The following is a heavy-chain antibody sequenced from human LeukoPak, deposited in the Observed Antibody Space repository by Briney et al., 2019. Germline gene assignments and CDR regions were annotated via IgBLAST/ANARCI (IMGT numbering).Heavy chain of an antibody. D-gene: IGHD3-10*01. CDR1: GGSISSGGYY. Sequence: SQTLSLTCTVSGGSISSGGYYWSWIQQPPGKGLEWIGYIYHSGSTYYNPSLKSRVTISVDTSKNQFSLKLTSVTAADTAVYYCARDRELGYWGQGTLVTVSS. CDR2: IYHSGST. V-gene: IGHV4-30-2*01. J-gene: IGHJ4*02. CDR3: ARDRELGY.